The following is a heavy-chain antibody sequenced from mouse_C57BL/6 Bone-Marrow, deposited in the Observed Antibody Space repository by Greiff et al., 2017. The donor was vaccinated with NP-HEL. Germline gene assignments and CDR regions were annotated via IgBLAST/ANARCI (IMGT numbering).Heavy chain of an antibody. V-gene: IGHV1-85*01. CDR3: ARIYYDYGDAMDY. Sequence: VQLQQSGPELVKPGASVRLSCKASGYTFTSYDINWVKQRPGQGLEWIGWIYPRDGSTKYNEKFKGKATLTVDTSSSTAYMELHSLTSEDSAVYFCARIYYDYGDAMDYWGQGTSVTVSS. D-gene: IGHD2-4*01. J-gene: IGHJ4*01. CDR1: GYTFTSYD. CDR2: IYPRDGST.